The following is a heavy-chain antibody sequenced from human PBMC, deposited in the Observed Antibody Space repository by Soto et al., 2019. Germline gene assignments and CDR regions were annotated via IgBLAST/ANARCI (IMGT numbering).Heavy chain of an antibody. Sequence: GSGPTLVNPTQTLTLTCTFSGFSLSTSGVGVGWIRQPPGKALEWLALIYWNDDKRYSPSLKSRLTITKDTSKNQVVLTMTNMDPVDTATYYCAHAKFYGDPTYYFDYWGQGTLVTVSS. D-gene: IGHD4-17*01. CDR3: AHAKFYGDPTYYFDY. CDR1: GFSLSTSGVG. V-gene: IGHV2-5*01. J-gene: IGHJ4*02. CDR2: IYWNDDK.